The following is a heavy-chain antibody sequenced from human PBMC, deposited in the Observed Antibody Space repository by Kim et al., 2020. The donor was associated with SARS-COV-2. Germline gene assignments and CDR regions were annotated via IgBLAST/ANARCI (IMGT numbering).Heavy chain of an antibody. V-gene: IGHV4-4*02. CDR3: ARVGIVGAYRPFDY. CDR1: GGSISSSNR. CDR2: IYHSGST. D-gene: IGHD1-26*01. J-gene: IGHJ4*02. Sequence: SETLSLTCAVSGGSISSSNRWSWVRQPPGKGLEWIGEIYHSGSTNYNPSLKSRVTISVDKSKNQFSLKLSSVTAADTAVYYCARVGIVGAYRPFDYWGQGTLVTVSS.